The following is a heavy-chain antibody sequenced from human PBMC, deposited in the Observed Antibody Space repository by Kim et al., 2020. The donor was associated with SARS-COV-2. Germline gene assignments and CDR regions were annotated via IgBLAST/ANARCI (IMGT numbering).Heavy chain of an antibody. D-gene: IGHD3-9*01. J-gene: IGHJ4*02. CDR2: K. V-gene: IGHV3-7*01. CDR3: AIADWYYFDF. Sequence: KYAVYSVEGRFTISRDNAKKSLYLQMNSLRAEDTAFYYCAIADWYYFDFWGQGTLVSVSS.